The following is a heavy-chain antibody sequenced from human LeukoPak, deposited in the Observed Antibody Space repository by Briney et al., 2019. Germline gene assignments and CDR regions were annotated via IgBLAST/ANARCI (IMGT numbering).Heavy chain of an antibody. CDR2: ISSSSSYI. CDR3: ASDTSGYSYGYGDF. J-gene: IGHJ4*02. V-gene: IGHV3-21*01. D-gene: IGHD5-18*01. Sequence: GALRLSCAASGFTFSVYSMNWVRQAPGKGLEWVSSISSSSSYIYYADSVKGRFTISRDNAKNSLYLQMSSLRAEDTAVYYCASDTSGYSYGYGDFWGQGTLVTVSS. CDR1: GFTFSVYS.